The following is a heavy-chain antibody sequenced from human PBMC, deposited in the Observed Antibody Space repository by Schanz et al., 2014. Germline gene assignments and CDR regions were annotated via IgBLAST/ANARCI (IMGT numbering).Heavy chain of an antibody. Sequence: EVQLVESGGGLVQPGGSLRLSCAASGFTFSSYAMSWVRQAPGKGLEWVSAISGSGGNTYYADAVRGRFTISRDNSKTTVYLQMNSLRAEDTAVYYCVRDSFFAFDYWGQGTLVTVSS. D-gene: IGHD3-3*01. V-gene: IGHV3-23*04. J-gene: IGHJ4*02. CDR3: VRDSFFAFDY. CDR1: GFTFSSYA. CDR2: ISGSGGNT.